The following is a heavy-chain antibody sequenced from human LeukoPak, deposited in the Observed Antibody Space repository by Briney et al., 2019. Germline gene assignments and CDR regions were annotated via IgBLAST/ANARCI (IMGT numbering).Heavy chain of an antibody. CDR1: GFAFSSYG. CDR3: AKDYGGRHRGYYYYGMDV. CDR2: IWYDGSNK. Sequence: GGSLRLSCAASGFAFSSYGMHWVRQAPGKGLEWVAVIWYDGSNKYYADSVKGRFTISRDNSKNTLYLQMNSLRAEDTAVYYCAKDYGGRHRGYYYYGMDVWGQGTTVTVSS. D-gene: IGHD3-10*01. V-gene: IGHV3-30*02. J-gene: IGHJ6*02.